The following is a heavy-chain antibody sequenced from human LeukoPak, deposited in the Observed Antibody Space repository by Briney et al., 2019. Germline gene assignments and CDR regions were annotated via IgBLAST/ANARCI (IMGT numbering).Heavy chain of an antibody. CDR2: IKQDGSEK. D-gene: IGHD6-13*01. Sequence: AGGTLRLSCAASGFTFSSYGMSWVRQAPGKGLEWVANIKQDGSEKYYVDSVKGRFTISRDNAKNSLYLQMNSLRAEDTAVYYCARDSPVRGSWYRGPFDYWGQGTLVTVSS. CDR1: GFTFSSYG. V-gene: IGHV3-7*01. CDR3: ARDSPVRGSWYRGPFDY. J-gene: IGHJ4*02.